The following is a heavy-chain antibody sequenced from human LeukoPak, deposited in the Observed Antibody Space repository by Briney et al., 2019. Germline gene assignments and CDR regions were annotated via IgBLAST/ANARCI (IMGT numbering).Heavy chain of an antibody. V-gene: IGHV3-23*01. D-gene: IGHD3-22*01. CDR1: GFTFSSYA. J-gene: IGHJ4*02. CDR2: ISGSGGST. Sequence: GGSLRLSCAASGFTFSSYAMSWVRQAPGKGLEWVSAISGSGGSTYYADSVKGRFTISRDNSKNTLYLQMNSLRAEDTAVYYCATSPASITTIVVVIIEDYWGQGTLVTVSS. CDR3: ATSPASITTIVVVIIEDY.